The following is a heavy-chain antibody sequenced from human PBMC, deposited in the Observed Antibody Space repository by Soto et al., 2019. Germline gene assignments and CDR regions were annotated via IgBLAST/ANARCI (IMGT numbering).Heavy chain of an antibody. D-gene: IGHD6-6*01. V-gene: IGHV4-38-2*02. CDR1: GYSISSGYY. Sequence: ETLSLTCAVSGYSISSGYYWGWIRQPPGKGLEWIGSIYQSGSTYYNPSLKSRVTISVDTSKNHFSLKLSSVTAADTAVYYCARDRSSSWFASYYYGMDVWGQGTTVTVSS. CDR2: IYQSGST. CDR3: ARDRSSSWFASYYYGMDV. J-gene: IGHJ6*02.